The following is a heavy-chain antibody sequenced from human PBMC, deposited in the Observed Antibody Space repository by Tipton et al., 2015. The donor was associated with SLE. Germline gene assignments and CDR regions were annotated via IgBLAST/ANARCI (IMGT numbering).Heavy chain of an antibody. V-gene: IGHV4-38-2*02. CDR2: IYDSGST. CDR3: ARLIHDYGFWSGSQYWFDP. CDR1: GYSISSGYY. J-gene: IGHJ5*02. Sequence: TLSLTCTVSGYSISSGYYWGWIRQPPGKGLEWVGIIYDSGSTDYNPSLKSRVTISVDTSKNQFSLNLNSVTAADTAVYYCARLIHDYGFWSGSQYWFDPWGPGTLVNVSS. D-gene: IGHD3-3*01.